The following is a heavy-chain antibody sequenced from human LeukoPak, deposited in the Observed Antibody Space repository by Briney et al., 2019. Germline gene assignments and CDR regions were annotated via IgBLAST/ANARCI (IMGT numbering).Heavy chain of an antibody. Sequence: SVKVSCKASGGTFISYAISWVRQAPGQGLERMGGIIPIFGTANYAQKFQGRVTITTDESTSTAYIELSSLRSEDTAVYYCASNPDYDSSGSPVDYWGQGTLVTVSS. D-gene: IGHD3-22*01. J-gene: IGHJ4*02. CDR3: ASNPDYDSSGSPVDY. CDR2: IIPIFGTA. V-gene: IGHV1-69*05. CDR1: GGTFISYA.